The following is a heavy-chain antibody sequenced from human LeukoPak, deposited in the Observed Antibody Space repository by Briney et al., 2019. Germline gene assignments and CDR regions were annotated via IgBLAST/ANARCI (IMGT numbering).Heavy chain of an antibody. CDR3: ARVFSDIRDALNYYVPEGSTVFDY. V-gene: IGHV4-39*07. D-gene: IGHD3-22*01. J-gene: IGHJ4*02. CDR2: IYYSGST. Sequence: SEALSLTCTVSGGSISSSSYYWGWIRQPPGKGLEWIGSIYYSGSTYYNPSLKSRVTISVDTSKNQFSLKLSSVTAADTAVYYCARVFSDIRDALNYYVPEGSTVFDYWGQGTLVTVSS. CDR1: GGSISSSSYY.